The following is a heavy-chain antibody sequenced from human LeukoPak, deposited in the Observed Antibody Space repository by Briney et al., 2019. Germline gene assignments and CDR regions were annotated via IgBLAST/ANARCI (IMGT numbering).Heavy chain of an antibody. D-gene: IGHD2-2*03. CDR3: AIPTCSGSGYCSTSDPFHT. CDR1: GFTFDNYG. CDR2: ISGSGGRT. Sequence: QTGGSLRLSCAASGFTFDNYGIGWVRQAPGKGLEWVSGISGSGGRTYYADSMKGRFTISRDNSKNTLFLQLNSLGVEDTATYYCAIPTCSGSGYCSTSDPFHTWGQGTMVTVSS. J-gene: IGHJ3*02. V-gene: IGHV3-23*01.